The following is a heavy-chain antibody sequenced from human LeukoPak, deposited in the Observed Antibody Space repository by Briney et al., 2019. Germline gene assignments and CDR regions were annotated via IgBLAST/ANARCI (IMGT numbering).Heavy chain of an antibody. CDR2: INAGNGNT. V-gene: IGHV1-3*01. CDR3: ARAGPGDSNAFDI. Sequence: ASVKVSCKASGYTFTSYAMHWVRQAPGQRLEWTGWINAGNGNTKYSQKFQGRVTITRDTSASTAYMELSSLRSEDTAVYYCARAGPGDSNAFDIWGQGTMVTVSS. J-gene: IGHJ3*02. CDR1: GYTFTSYA. D-gene: IGHD3-10*01.